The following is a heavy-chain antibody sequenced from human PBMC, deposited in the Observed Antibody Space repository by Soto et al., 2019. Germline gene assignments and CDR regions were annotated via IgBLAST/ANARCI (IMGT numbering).Heavy chain of an antibody. CDR1: GFTFTKYG. V-gene: IGHV1-18*01. J-gene: IGHJ5*02. CDR2: ISVYNNNT. D-gene: IGHD2-2*01. Sequence: QVQLVQSGAEVKKPGASVKVSCKTSGFTFTKYGISWVRQAPGQGLEWMGWISVYNNNTKYAQKFQGRVAMTTDTSTSTASMGLRTLRSDDTAVYYCARSSMHSWTDWFDPWGQGTLVTVSS. CDR3: ARSSMHSWTDWFDP.